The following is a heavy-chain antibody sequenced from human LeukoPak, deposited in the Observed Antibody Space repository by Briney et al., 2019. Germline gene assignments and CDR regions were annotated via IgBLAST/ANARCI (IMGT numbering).Heavy chain of an antibody. D-gene: IGHD1-14*01. Sequence: SETLSLTCTVSGGSISSGGYYWSWIRQPPGKGLEWIGYIYHSGSTYYNPSLKSRVTISVDGSKNQFSLKLSSVTAADTAIYYCARTPAGPPYYYMDVWGKGTTVTVSS. CDR3: ARTPAGPPYYYMDV. CDR1: GGSISSGGYY. J-gene: IGHJ6*03. V-gene: IGHV4-30-2*02. CDR2: IYHSGST.